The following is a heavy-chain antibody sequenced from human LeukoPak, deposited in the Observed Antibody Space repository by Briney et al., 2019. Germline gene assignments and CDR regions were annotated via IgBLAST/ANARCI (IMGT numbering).Heavy chain of an antibody. Sequence: ASVKVSCKASGYTFTGYYMHWVRQAPGQGLEWMGWINPNSGGTNYAQKFQGRVTMTRDTSISTAYMELSRLRSDDTAVHYCAGDGWDIVVVPAALTDWFDPWGQGTLVTVSS. CDR2: INPNSGGT. CDR1: GYTFTGYY. D-gene: IGHD2-2*01. CDR3: AGDGWDIVVVPAALTDWFDP. V-gene: IGHV1-2*02. J-gene: IGHJ5*02.